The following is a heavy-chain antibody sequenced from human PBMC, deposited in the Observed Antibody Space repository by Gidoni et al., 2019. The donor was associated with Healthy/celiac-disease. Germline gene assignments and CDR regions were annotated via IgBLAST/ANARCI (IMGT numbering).Heavy chain of an antibody. CDR1: GYTFTGYS. Sequence: QVQLVQSGAEGKKPGASVKVSCKASGYTFTGYSMHWVRQAPGQGLEWMGWINPNRGCTNYAQKFQGRVTMTRDTSISTAYMELSRLRPDDTAVYYCARDRSRMRIYYYYYGMDVWGQGTTVTVSS. V-gene: IGHV1-2*02. J-gene: IGHJ6*02. D-gene: IGHD2-15*01. CDR2: INPNRGCT. CDR3: ARDRSRMRIYYYYYGMDV.